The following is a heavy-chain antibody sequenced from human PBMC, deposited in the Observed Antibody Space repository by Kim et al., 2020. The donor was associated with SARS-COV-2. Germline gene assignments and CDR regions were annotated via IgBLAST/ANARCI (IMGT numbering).Heavy chain of an antibody. J-gene: IGHJ4*02. V-gene: IGHV4-34*01. CDR1: GGSFSGYY. Sequence: SETLSLTCAVYGGSFSGYYWSWIRQPPGKGLEWIGEINHSGSTNYNPSLKSRVTISVDTSKNQFSLKLSSVTAADTAVYYCARGGGMIVVYYFDYWGRGTLVTVSS. D-gene: IGHD3-22*01. CDR3: ARGGGMIVVYYFDY. CDR2: INHSGST.